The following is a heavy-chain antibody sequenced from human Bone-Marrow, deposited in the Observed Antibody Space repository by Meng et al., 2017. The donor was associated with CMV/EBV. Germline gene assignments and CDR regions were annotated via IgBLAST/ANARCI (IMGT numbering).Heavy chain of an antibody. CDR2: ISYDGSNK. V-gene: IGHV3-30*04. D-gene: IGHD3-16*01. CDR1: GFTFSSYA. Sequence: GESLKISCAAPGFTFSSYAMHWVRPAPGKGLEWVAVISYDGSNKYYADSVKGRFTISRDNSKNTLYLQMNSLRAEDTAVYYCASSVMLDYWGQGTLVTVSS. CDR3: ASSVMLDY. J-gene: IGHJ4*02.